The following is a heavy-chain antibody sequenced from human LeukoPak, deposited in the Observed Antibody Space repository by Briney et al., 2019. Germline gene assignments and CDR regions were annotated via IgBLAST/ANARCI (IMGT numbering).Heavy chain of an antibody. Sequence: GASVKVSCKASGYTFSAYYIHWVRQAPGQGLGWMGWINPHSGNTNYAQKFQGRVTMTKDTSITTAYMELTRLGSDDTAVYYCARDFSISWSNWFDPWGQGTLVTVSS. J-gene: IGHJ5*02. CDR1: GYTFSAYY. V-gene: IGHV1-2*02. CDR3: ARDFSISWSNWFDP. D-gene: IGHD6-13*01. CDR2: INPHSGNT.